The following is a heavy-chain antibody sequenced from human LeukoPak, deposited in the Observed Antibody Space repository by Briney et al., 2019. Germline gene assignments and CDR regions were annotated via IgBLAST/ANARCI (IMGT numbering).Heavy chain of an antibody. CDR2: IYYSGST. CDR1: GGSISSGDYY. V-gene: IGHV4-30-4*01. J-gene: IGHJ4*02. CDR3: ARGALADYYDSSGYFYY. D-gene: IGHD3-22*01. Sequence: SETLSLTCTVSGGSISSGDYYWSWIRQPPGKGLEWIGYIYYSGSTYYNPSLKSRVTISVDTSKNQFSLKLSSVTAADTAVYYCARGALADYYDSSGYFYYWGQGTLVTVSS.